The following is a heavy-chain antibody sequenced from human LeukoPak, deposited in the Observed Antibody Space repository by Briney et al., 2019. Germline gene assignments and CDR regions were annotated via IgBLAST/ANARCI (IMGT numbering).Heavy chain of an antibody. J-gene: IGHJ5*02. V-gene: IGHV1-2*02. CDR2: INPNSGGT. CDR1: GYTFTGYY. Sequence: ASVNVSCKASGYTFTGYYMHWVRQAPGQGLEWMGWINPNSGGTNYAQKFQGRVTMTRDTSISTAYMELSRLRSDDTAVYYCARTRYYSQGWFDPWGQGTLVTVSS. CDR3: ARTRYYSQGWFDP. D-gene: IGHD3-10*01.